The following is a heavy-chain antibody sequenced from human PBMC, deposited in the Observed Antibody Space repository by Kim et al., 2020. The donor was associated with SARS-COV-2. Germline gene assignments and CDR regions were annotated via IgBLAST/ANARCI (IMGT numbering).Heavy chain of an antibody. CDR3: ARDLVAGTYYLDS. V-gene: IGHV3-21*01. J-gene: IGHJ4*02. D-gene: IGHD6-19*01. Sequence: YADSMKGRFTISRDNARSSMSLQMNSLRAEDTAVYYCARDLVAGTYYLDSWGQGTLVTVSS.